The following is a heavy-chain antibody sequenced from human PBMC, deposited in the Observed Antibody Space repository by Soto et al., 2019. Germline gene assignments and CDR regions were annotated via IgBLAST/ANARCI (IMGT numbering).Heavy chain of an antibody. CDR2: ISGSGGST. J-gene: IGHJ4*02. D-gene: IGHD6-13*01. V-gene: IGHV3-23*01. CDR3: AKENGYSSSWFEFDY. CDR1: GFTFSSYA. Sequence: EVQLLESGGGLVQPGGSLRLSCAASGFTFSSYAMSWVRQAPGKGLEWVSAISGSGGSTYYADSVKGRFTISRDNSKNTLDLKMSSLRAEDTAVYYCAKENGYSSSWFEFDYWGQGTLVTVSS.